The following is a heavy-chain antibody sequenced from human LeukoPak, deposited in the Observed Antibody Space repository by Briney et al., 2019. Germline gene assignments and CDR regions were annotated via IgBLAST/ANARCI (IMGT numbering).Heavy chain of an antibody. V-gene: IGHV3-23*01. D-gene: IGHD6-13*01. J-gene: IGHJ3*02. CDR2: ISGSGGST. Sequence: PGGSLRLSCAASGFTFSSYAMSWVRQAPGKGLEWVSAISGSGGSTYYADSVKGRFTISRDNAKNSLYLQMNSLRAEDTAVYYCARALAAAGNLDAFDIWGQGTMVTVSS. CDR3: ARALAAAGNLDAFDI. CDR1: GFTFSSYA.